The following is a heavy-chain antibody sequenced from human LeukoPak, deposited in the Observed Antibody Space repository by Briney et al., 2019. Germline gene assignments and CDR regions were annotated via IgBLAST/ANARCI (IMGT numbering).Heavy chain of an antibody. Sequence: ASVKVSCKASGYPLTSYGTIWVRQAPGQGLEWMGWISAYNGNTNYAQKVQGRVTMTTDTSTSTVYMELRSLRSDDTAVYYCARVLAAAYCGGDCYPDYWGQGTLVTVSS. CDR2: ISAYNGNT. V-gene: IGHV1-18*01. CDR1: GYPLTSYG. CDR3: ARVLAAAYCGGDCYPDY. J-gene: IGHJ4*02. D-gene: IGHD2-21*02.